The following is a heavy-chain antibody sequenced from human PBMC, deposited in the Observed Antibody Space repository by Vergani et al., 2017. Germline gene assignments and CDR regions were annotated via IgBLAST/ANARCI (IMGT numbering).Heavy chain of an antibody. Sequence: QMQLVQSGPEVKKPGTSVKVSCKASGFTFTSSAVQWVRQARGQRLEWIGWIVVGSGNTNYAQKFQERVTITSDMSTSTAYMELSSLISGDTAVYYCAAEQISYYDSSGYYDDFDYWGQGTLVTVSS. V-gene: IGHV1-58*01. CDR2: IVVGSGNT. CDR1: GFTFTSSA. CDR3: AAEQISYYDSSGYYDDFDY. J-gene: IGHJ4*02. D-gene: IGHD3-22*01.